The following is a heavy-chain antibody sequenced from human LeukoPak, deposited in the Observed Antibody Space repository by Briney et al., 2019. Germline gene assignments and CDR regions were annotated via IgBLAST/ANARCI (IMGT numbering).Heavy chain of an antibody. J-gene: IGHJ4*02. Sequence: SETLSLTCTVSSASISTYYWSWIRQPPGKGLEWIGYIYHSGTSNYNPSLKSRVTMSVDTSKGQFSLSLSSVTSADTAVYYCAKAAKYYFGSDTYYYFDYWGQGTLVTVSS. D-gene: IGHD3-10*01. CDR2: IYHSGTS. CDR3: AKAAKYYFGSDTYYYFDY. CDR1: SASISTYY. V-gene: IGHV4-59*01.